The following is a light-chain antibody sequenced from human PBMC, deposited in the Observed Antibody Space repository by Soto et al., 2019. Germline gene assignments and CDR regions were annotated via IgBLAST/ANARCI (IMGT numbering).Light chain of an antibody. V-gene: IGKV4-1*01. Sequence: DIVMTQSPDSLAVSLGERATINCKSSQSVLYSSNNKNYLAWYQQKPGQPPKLLIYWASTRESGVPDRFSGSGPGTDFTLTIRSLRAEDVAVYYCQKFYRPWAVGEGINVEIK. CDR2: WAS. CDR3: QKFYRPWA. J-gene: IGKJ1*01. CDR1: QSVLYSSNNKNY.